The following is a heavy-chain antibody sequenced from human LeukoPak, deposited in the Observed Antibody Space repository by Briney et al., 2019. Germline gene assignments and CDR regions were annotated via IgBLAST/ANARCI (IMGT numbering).Heavy chain of an antibody. V-gene: IGHV1-3*01. J-gene: IGHJ4*02. CDR2: INAGNGNT. D-gene: IGHD4-11*01. CDR1: GYTFTGYY. Sequence: ASVKVSCKASGYTFTGYYMHWVRQAPGQRLEWMGWINAGNGNTKYSQKFQGRVTITRDTSASTAYMELSSLRSEDTAVYYCARARPYGLQIVNDYWGQGTLVTVSS. CDR3: ARARPYGLQIVNDY.